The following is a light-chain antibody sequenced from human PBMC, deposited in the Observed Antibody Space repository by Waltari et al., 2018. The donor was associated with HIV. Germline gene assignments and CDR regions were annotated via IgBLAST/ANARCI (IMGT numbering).Light chain of an antibody. J-gene: IGLJ3*02. Sequence: SYELTQPPSVSVSPGQTARITCSGDALPKKYASWYQQKSGHAPVLVIYVDTKRPSGIPERFSGSSSGTMATLTISGAQVEDEADYYCYSTDSSGNHRVFGGGTKLTVL. CDR3: YSTDSSGNHRV. CDR2: VDT. V-gene: IGLV3-10*01. CDR1: ALPKKY.